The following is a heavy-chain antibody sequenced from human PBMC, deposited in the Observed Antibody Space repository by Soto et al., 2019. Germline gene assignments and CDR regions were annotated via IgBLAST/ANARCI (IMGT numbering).Heavy chain of an antibody. D-gene: IGHD2-15*01. CDR2: IWYDGSNK. V-gene: IGHV3-33*01. CDR3: ARDGTYYPEQAATPKWYFDL. CDR1: GFTFSSYG. Sequence: QVQLVESGGGVVQPGRSLRLSCAASGFTFSSYGMHWVRQAPGKGLEWVAVIWYDGSNKYYADSVKGRFTISRDNSKNTLYLQMNSLRAEDTAVYYCARDGTYYPEQAATPKWYFDLWGRGTLVTVSS. J-gene: IGHJ2*01.